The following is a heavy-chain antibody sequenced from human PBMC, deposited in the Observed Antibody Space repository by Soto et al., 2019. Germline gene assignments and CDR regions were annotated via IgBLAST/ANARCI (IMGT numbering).Heavy chain of an antibody. CDR1: GGSISSSDYY. V-gene: IGHV4-39*03. Sequence: SEILSLTCTVSGGSISSSDYYWGWIRQHPGKGLEWIGNIYYSGCATYNPSLKSRLIISVDTSQNQVSLKLASVTAADTAVYYCLTQGFGPLHGLVDVWGQGTTVTVSS. CDR2: IYYSGCA. J-gene: IGHJ6*02. D-gene: IGHD3-10*01. CDR3: LTQGFGPLHGLVDV.